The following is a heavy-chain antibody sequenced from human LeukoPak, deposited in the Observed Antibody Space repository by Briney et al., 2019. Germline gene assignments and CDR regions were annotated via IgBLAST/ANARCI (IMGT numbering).Heavy chain of an antibody. Sequence: SVKVSCKASGGTFSSYAISWVRQAPGQGLEWMGRIIPIFGIANYAQKFQGRVTITADKSTSTAYMELSSLRSEDTAVYYCAREGLSVDTAMVVFDYWRQGTLVTVSS. CDR1: GGTFSSYA. D-gene: IGHD5-18*01. CDR2: IIPIFGIA. V-gene: IGHV1-69*04. J-gene: IGHJ4*02. CDR3: AREGLSVDTAMVVFDY.